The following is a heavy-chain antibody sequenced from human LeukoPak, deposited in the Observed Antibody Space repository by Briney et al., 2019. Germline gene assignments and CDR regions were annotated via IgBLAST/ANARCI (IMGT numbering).Heavy chain of an antibody. J-gene: IGHJ3*02. D-gene: IGHD4-23*01. CDR3: LTIVETLIDAFDI. CDR2: INPDDKST. Sequence: GGSLRLSCAASGFTFSKYWLHWVRQPPGRGLVWLARINPDDKSTSYADSVKGRFTISIDDAKETLFLQMNSLTAEDTAVYYCLTIVETLIDAFDIWGQGAMVTVSS. CDR1: GFTFSKYW. V-gene: IGHV3-74*01.